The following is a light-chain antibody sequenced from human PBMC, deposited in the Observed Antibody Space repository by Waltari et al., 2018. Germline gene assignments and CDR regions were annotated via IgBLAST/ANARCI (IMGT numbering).Light chain of an antibody. CDR1: QRVSRS. V-gene: IGKV3-20*01. Sequence: IVLTQSPGTLSVSPGERATLSCRASQRVSRSLAWYQQKPGQAPKLLIYGASTRATGIPDRFTGSGSGTDFSLTISSLEPEDFAIYFCQHYVRLPATFGQGTKVEIK. CDR3: QHYVRLPAT. CDR2: GAS. J-gene: IGKJ1*01.